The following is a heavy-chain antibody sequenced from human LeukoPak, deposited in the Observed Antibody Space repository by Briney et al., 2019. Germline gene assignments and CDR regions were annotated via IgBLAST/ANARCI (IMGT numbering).Heavy chain of an antibody. CDR1: GFTFSDAW. V-gene: IGHV3-15*01. D-gene: IGHD3-16*01. J-gene: IGHJ4*02. CDR3: STDLGRI. Sequence: KTGGSLRLSCAASGFTFSDAWMNWVRQAPGKGPEWIGRIKSKSSGGKADYPAPVQGRFTISRDDSKNMLYLQLNSLKTEDTAIYYCSTDLGRIWGQGTLVTVSS. CDR2: IKSKSSGGKA.